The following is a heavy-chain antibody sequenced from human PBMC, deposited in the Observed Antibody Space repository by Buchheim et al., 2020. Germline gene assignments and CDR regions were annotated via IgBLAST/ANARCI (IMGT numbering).Heavy chain of an antibody. CDR3: AKGVYANSGYYKVSPPLDY. V-gene: IGHV3-30*18. D-gene: IGHD3-22*01. Sequence: QVQLVESGGGVVQPGRSLRLSCAASGFSFSTYGMHWVRQAPGKGLEWVAVISYDGTNKYYADSVKGRFTISRDNSKNTVYLQMNSLRVEDTAVYYCAKGVYANSGYYKVSPPLDYWGQGTL. J-gene: IGHJ4*02. CDR1: GFSFSTYG. CDR2: ISYDGTNK.